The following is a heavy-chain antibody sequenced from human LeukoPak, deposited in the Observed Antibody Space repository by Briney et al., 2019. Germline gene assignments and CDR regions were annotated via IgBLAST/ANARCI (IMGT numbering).Heavy chain of an antibody. V-gene: IGHV3-48*01. CDR1: GFAFSSYS. Sequence: GGSLRLSCAVSGFAFSSYSMNWVRQAPGKGLEWISYISHGSIRIFYADLVEGRFTVSRDDAKNALYLQINSLRGEDTAVYYCARDPGYSYAMDSWGQGTLVIVSS. CDR3: ARDPGYSYAMDS. D-gene: IGHD5-18*01. J-gene: IGHJ4*02. CDR2: ISHGSIRI.